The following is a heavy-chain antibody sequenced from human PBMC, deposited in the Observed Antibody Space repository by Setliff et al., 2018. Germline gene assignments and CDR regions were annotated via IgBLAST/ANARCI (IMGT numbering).Heavy chain of an antibody. V-gene: IGHV4-38-2*02. J-gene: IGHJ4*02. CDR3: ARDLGHGGDSDY. Sequence: SETLSLTCTVSGYSISSGYIWGWIRQPPGKGLEWVGNIGHTGSINYNPSLESRLTISRDTSKNQVSLKLNSVTATDTAVYYCARDLGHGGDSDYWGQGILVTVSS. CDR2: IGHTGSI. CDR1: GYSISSGYI. D-gene: IGHD2-21*02.